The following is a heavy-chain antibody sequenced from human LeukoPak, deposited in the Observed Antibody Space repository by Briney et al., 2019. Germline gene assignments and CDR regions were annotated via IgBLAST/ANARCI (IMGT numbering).Heavy chain of an antibody. V-gene: IGHV3-7*01. CDR3: ARAQQLVDY. CDR2: INQDGTEK. Sequence: GGSLRLSCAASGFTFNSYWMSWVRQAPGEGLEWVAKINQDGTEKAYVDSARGRFTISRDNAKNSLFLQMNSLRAEDTAVYYCARAQQLVDYWGQGTLVTVSS. J-gene: IGHJ4*02. D-gene: IGHD6-6*01. CDR1: GFTFNSYW.